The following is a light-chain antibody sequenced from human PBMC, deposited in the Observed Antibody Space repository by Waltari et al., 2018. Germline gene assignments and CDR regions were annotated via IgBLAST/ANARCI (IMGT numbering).Light chain of an antibody. CDR3: QQYNSFPWT. CDR2: KAS. V-gene: IGKV1-5*03. CDR1: QSISTW. Sequence: DIQMTQSPSTLSASIGDRVTITCRASQSISTWLAWYQQRQGKAPNLLIYKASALESGGPARFSGSGSATDFTLTISSLQPDDFATYYGQQYNSFPWTFGQGTKVEIK. J-gene: IGKJ1*01.